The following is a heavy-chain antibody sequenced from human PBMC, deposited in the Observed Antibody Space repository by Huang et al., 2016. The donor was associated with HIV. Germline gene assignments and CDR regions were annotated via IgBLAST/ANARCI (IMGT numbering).Heavy chain of an antibody. CDR3: ATTLRGSIYAKRVGFDS. J-gene: IGHJ5*01. D-gene: IGHD5-18*01. CDR2: IIPIFGTA. CDR1: GGTFSSYA. Sequence: QVQLVQSGAEVKKPGSSVKVSCKASGGTFSSYAISWVRQAPGQGLEWMGGIIPIFGTANYAQKFQGRVTITADEATSTAYMELSSLRSEDTAVYYCATTLRGSIYAKRVGFDSWGQGTLVTVSS. V-gene: IGHV1-69*01.